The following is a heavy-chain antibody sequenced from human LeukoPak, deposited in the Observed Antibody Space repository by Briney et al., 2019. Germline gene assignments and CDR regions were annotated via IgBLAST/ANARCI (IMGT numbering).Heavy chain of an antibody. CDR1: GFPFRNYA. V-gene: IGHV1-46*01. CDR2: INPSGGST. CDR3: ARGDRTIFSDAFDI. D-gene: IGHD3-9*01. Sequence: PGGSLRLSCVASGFPFRNYAMHWVRQAPGKGLEWVGIINPSGGSTSYAQKFQGRVTMTRDTSTSTVYMELSSPRSEDTAVYYCARGDRTIFSDAFDIWGQGTLVTVSS. J-gene: IGHJ3*02.